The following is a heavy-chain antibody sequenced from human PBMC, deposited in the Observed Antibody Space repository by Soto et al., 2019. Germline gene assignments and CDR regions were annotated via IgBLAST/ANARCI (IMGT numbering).Heavy chain of an antibody. V-gene: IGHV1-58*01. CDR2: IVVGSGNT. J-gene: IGHJ4*02. CDR1: GFTFTSSA. Sequence: ASLKVSCKASGFTFTSSAVQWVRQARGQRLEWIGWIVVGSGNTNYAQKFQERVTITRDMSTSTAYMELSSLRSEDTAVYYCERDGTYSGSYHTFDNWGQGTLVTVSS. D-gene: IGHD1-26*01. CDR3: ERDGTYSGSYHTFDN.